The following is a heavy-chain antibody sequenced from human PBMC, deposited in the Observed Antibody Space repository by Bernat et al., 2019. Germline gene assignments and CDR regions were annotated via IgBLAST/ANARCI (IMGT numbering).Heavy chain of an antibody. CDR2: IWDDGINK. Sequence: QVQLVESGGGVVQPGRSLRLSCAASGFTFSTYGMHWVRRAPGKGLEWVAVIWDDGINKRYADSVKGRFTVSRDNSKNTLDLQMDSLRAEDTAVYYGVRDGYSSSSGMDVWGRGTTVTVSS. J-gene: IGHJ6*04. V-gene: IGHV3-33*01. CDR1: GFTFSTYG. D-gene: IGHD6-6*01. CDR3: VRDGYSSSSGMDV.